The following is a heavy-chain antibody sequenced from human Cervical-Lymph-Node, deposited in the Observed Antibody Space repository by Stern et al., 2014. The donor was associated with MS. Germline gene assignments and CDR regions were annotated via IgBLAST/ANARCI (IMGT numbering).Heavy chain of an antibody. CDR1: GLPFSSYA. D-gene: IGHD2-2*01. Sequence: QVQLVQSGGGVVQPGRSLRLSCTASGLPFSSYAMHWVRQTPGKGLEWVAVTSVDGCRSYYLIAVEGRFTISRDNSQNTVYLQMNGLRAEDTAVYYCATHSGQVVPAAMAFEYWGQGTLVTVSS. CDR3: ATHSGQVVPAAMAFEY. J-gene: IGHJ4*02. CDR2: TSVDGCRS. V-gene: IGHV3-30*03.